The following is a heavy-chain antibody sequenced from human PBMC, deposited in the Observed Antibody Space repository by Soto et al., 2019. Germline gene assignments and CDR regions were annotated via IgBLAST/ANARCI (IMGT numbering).Heavy chain of an antibody. J-gene: IGHJ5*02. CDR1: GGSISSYY. Sequence: QVQLQESGPGLVKPSETLSLTCTVSGGSISSYYWSWIRQPPGKGLEWIGYIYYSGSTNYNPSLKSRVTISVDTSKNQFSLKLSSVTAADTVVYYRARGGAEGNWFDPWGQGTLVTVSS. CDR3: ARGGAEGNWFDP. CDR2: IYYSGST. V-gene: IGHV4-59*01. D-gene: IGHD1-26*01.